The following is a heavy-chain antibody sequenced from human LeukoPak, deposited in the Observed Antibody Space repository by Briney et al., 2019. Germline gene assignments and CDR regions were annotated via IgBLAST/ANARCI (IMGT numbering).Heavy chain of an antibody. V-gene: IGHV4-30-2*01. CDR1: GGSISSGGYS. Sequence: SQTLSLTCAVSGGSISSGGYSWSWIRQPPGKGLEWIGYIYHSGSTYYNPSLKSRVTISVDTSKNQFSLKLSSVTAADTAVYYCARGGPLAEYYWGQGTLVTVSS. CDR2: IYHSGST. CDR3: ARGGPLAEYY. D-gene: IGHD3-10*01. J-gene: IGHJ4*02.